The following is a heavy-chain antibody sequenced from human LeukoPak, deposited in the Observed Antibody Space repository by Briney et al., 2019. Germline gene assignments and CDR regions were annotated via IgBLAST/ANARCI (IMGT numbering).Heavy chain of an antibody. Sequence: GASVKVSCKASGYTFTGYYMHWVRQAPGQGLEWMGWINPNSGGTNYAQKFQGRVTMTRDTSISTAYMELSRLRSDDTAVYYCARDVTSRFDWLLSKHNYYYYYMDVWGKGTTVTVSS. V-gene: IGHV1-2*02. CDR3: ARDVTSRFDWLLSKHNYYYYYMDV. CDR2: INPNSGGT. CDR1: GYTFTGYY. J-gene: IGHJ6*03. D-gene: IGHD3-9*01.